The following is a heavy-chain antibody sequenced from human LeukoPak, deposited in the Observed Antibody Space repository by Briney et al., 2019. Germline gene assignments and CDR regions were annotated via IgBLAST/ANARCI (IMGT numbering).Heavy chain of an antibody. CDR1: RFTFSDYY. V-gene: IGHV3-11*01. CDR3: AKDGDRDFWSGLYFDY. CDR2: ISSSGSTI. J-gene: IGHJ4*02. D-gene: IGHD3-3*01. Sequence: GGSLRLSCTASRFTFSDYYMSWIRQAPGKGLEWVSYISSSGSTIYYADSVKGRFTISRDNAKNSLYLQMNSLRAEDTAVYYCAKDGDRDFWSGLYFDYWGQGTLVTVSS.